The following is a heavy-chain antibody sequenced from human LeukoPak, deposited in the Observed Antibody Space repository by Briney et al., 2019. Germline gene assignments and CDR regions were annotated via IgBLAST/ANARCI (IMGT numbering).Heavy chain of an antibody. CDR3: ANLEELELRD. D-gene: IGHD1-7*01. V-gene: IGHV3-30*18. CDR2: ISYDGSNK. Sequence: PGGSLRLSCAASGFTFSSYGMHWVRQAPGKGLEWVAVISYDGSNKYYADSVKGRFTISRDNSKNKLYLQMNSLRAEDTAVYYCANLEELELRDWGQGTLVTVSS. J-gene: IGHJ4*02. CDR1: GFTFSSYG.